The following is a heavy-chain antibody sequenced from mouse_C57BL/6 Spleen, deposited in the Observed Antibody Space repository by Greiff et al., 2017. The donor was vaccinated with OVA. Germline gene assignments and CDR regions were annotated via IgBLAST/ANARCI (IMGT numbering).Heavy chain of an antibody. Sequence: VQLQESGAELARPGASVKLSCKASGYTFTSYGIRWVKQRTGQGLEWIGEIYPRSGNTYYNEKFKGKATLTADKSSSTAYMELRSLTSEDSAVYFCARYDYLYYYAMDYWGQGTSVTVSA. CDR3: ARYDYLYYYAMDY. V-gene: IGHV1-81*01. CDR2: IYPRSGNT. D-gene: IGHD2-4*01. CDR1: GYTFTSYG. J-gene: IGHJ4*01.